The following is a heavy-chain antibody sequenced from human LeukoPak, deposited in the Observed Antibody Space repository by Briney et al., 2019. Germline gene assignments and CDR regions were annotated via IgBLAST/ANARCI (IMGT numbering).Heavy chain of an antibody. J-gene: IGHJ5*02. V-gene: IGHV4-59*12. CDR2: VYSSGDT. CDR1: GGSFTNYY. D-gene: IGHD1-7*01. Sequence: PSETLSLTCTVSGGSFTNYYWSWIRQPPGKGLAWIGHVYSSGDTDFNPSLKSRVTISVDTSKNQFSLKLSSVTAADTAVYYCARLRKVPGNYDGWFDPWGQGTLVTVSS. CDR3: ARLRKVPGNYDGWFDP.